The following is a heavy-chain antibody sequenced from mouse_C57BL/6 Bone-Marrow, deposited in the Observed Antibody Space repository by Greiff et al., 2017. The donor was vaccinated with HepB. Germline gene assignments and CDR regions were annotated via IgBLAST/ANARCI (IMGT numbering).Heavy chain of an antibody. J-gene: IGHJ3*01. Sequence: EVKVVEPGGGLVQPGGSLKLSCAASGFTFSDYGMAWVRQAPRKGPEWVAFISNLAYSIYYADTVTGRFTISRENAKNTLYLEMSSLRSEDTAMYYCARHGGLRPFAYWGQGTLVTVSA. CDR1: GFTFSDYG. CDR3: ARHGGLRPFAY. V-gene: IGHV5-15*01. CDR2: ISNLAYSI. D-gene: IGHD1-2*01.